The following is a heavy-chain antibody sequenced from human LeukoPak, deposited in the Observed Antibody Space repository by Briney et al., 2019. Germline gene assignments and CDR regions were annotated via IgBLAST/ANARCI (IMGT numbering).Heavy chain of an antibody. CDR1: GYTFTGYY. CDR3: ARVTYYYDSSGYGNDY. CDR2: INPNSGGT. D-gene: IGHD3-22*01. J-gene: IGHJ4*02. V-gene: IGHV1-2*06. Sequence: ASVKVSCKASGYTFTGYYMHWVRQAPGQGLEWMGRINPNSGGTNYAQKFQGRVTMTRDTSISTAYMELSRLRPDDTAVYYCARVTYYYDSSGYGNDYWGQGTLVTVSS.